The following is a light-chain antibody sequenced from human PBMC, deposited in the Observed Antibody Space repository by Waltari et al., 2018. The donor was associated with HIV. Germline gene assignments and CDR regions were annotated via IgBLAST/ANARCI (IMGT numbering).Light chain of an antibody. CDR2: DVS. CDR3: CSYAGSYTLV. CDR1: SSDVGGYNY. Sequence: QSALTQPRSVSGSPGPSVTISCPGPSSDVGGYNYVPWYQQHPGKAPKLMIYDVSKRPSGVPDRFSGSKSGNTASLTISGLQAEDEADYYCCSYAGSYTLVFGGGTKLTVL. J-gene: IGLJ2*01. V-gene: IGLV2-11*01.